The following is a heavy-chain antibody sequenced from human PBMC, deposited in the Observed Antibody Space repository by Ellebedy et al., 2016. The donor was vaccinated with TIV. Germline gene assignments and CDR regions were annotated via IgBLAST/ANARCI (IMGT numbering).Heavy chain of an antibody. CDR2: INTGNGNT. CDR3: ATREWQDPMDV. Sequence: ASVKVSXXASGHIFTTYGIHWVRQAPGQGLEWMGWINTGNGNTKYSQKFQGRVTITRDTSAAIAYMEVSSLMSEDTAVYYCATREWQDPMDVWGQGTTVTVSS. D-gene: IGHD3-3*01. V-gene: IGHV1-3*04. J-gene: IGHJ6*02. CDR1: GHIFTTYG.